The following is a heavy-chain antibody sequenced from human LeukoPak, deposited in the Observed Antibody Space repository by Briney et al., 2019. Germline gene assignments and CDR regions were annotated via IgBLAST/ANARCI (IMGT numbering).Heavy chain of an antibody. J-gene: IGHJ4*02. CDR1: GGSISGYY. V-gene: IGHV4-34*01. CDR2: INHSGTT. D-gene: IGHD4-17*01. CDR3: ARGRPTVTTPYFDY. Sequence: SETLSLTCTVSGGSISGYYWNWIRQSPGKGLEWIGEINHSGTTNYNPSLKSRVTISVDTSKNQFSLKLSSVTAADTAVYYCARGRPTVTTPYFDYWGQGTLVTVSS.